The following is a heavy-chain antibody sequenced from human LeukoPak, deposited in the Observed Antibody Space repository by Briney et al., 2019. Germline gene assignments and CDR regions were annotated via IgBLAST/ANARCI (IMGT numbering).Heavy chain of an antibody. CDR3: ARGATAMVTDFDY. CDR2: INHSGST. J-gene: IGHJ4*02. CDR1: GGSFSGYY. D-gene: IGHD5-18*01. Sequence: SETLSLTCAVYGGSFSGYYWSWIRQPPGKGLEWIGEINHSGSTNYNPSLTSRVTISVDTSKNQFSLKLSSVTAADTAVYYCARGATAMVTDFDYWGQGTLVTVSS. V-gene: IGHV4-34*01.